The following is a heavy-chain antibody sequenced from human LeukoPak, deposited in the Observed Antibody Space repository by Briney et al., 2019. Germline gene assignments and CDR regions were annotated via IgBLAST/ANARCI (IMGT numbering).Heavy chain of an antibody. D-gene: IGHD3-22*01. J-gene: IGHJ4*02. CDR1: GFTVSSNY. CDR2: IYSGGST. CDR3: AGYDSSGYYYN. V-gene: IGHV3-53*01. Sequence: GGSLRLSCAASGFTVSSNYMSWVRQAPGKGPEWVSVIYSGGSTYYADSVEGRFTISRDNSKNTLYLQMNSLRAEDTAVYYCAGYDSSGYYYNWGQGTLVTVSS.